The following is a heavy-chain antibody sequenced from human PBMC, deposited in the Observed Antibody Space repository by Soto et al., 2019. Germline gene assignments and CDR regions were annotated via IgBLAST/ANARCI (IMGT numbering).Heavy chain of an antibody. Sequence: QVQLVQSGAEVKKPGASVRVSCKASGYSFSSHYMHWVKQAPGQGLEWLGIINPTGGSTTYAQKFKGRVTLTADTATKTVCMELRSLRSADTARDYCARSWTDYGGNLDLGGQGTLVSVSA. V-gene: IGHV1-46*01. CDR2: INPTGGST. J-gene: IGHJ5*02. CDR3: ARSWTDYGGNLDL. D-gene: IGHD3-10*01. CDR1: GYSFSSHY.